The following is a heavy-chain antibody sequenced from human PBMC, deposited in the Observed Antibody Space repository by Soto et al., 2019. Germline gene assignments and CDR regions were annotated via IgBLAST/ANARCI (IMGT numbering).Heavy chain of an antibody. CDR1: GFTFSSYA. Sequence: PGGSLRLSCAASGFTFSSYAMHWVRQAPGKGLEYVSAISSNGGSTYYADSVKGRFTISRDNSKNTLYLQMNSLRAEDTAVYYCARAGVYYYDISGLGNYYYYGIDVRAQRTTVTGSS. CDR3: ARAGVYYYDISGLGNYYYYGIDV. V-gene: IGHV3-64*04. D-gene: IGHD3-22*01. CDR2: ISSNGGST. J-gene: IGHJ6*02.